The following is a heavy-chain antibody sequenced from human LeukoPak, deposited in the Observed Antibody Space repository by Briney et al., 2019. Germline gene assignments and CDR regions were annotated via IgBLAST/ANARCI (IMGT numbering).Heavy chain of an antibody. J-gene: IGHJ4*02. CDR1: GFTFSSYG. CDR3: ARDTYYYDSSGYCCYFDY. V-gene: IGHV3-33*01. Sequence: GRSLRLSCAASGFTFSSYGMHWVRQAPGKGLEWVAVIWYDGSNKYYADSVKGRFTISRDNCKNTLYLQMNSLRAEDTAVYYCARDTYYYDSSGYCCYFDYWGQGTLVTVSS. D-gene: IGHD3-22*01. CDR2: IWYDGSNK.